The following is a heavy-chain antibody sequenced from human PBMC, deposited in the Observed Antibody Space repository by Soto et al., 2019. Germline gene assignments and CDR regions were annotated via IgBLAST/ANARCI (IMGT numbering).Heavy chain of an antibody. D-gene: IGHD3-3*01. CDR1: GYTFTGYF. CDR3: ARGGGTILAPLP. J-gene: IGHJ5*02. Sequence: SVNVCCKASGYTFTGYFMHWVRQAPGQGLEWMGWINPDSGATKYAQKFQGRVTLSRYTSIRTAYMELSGLRSDDTAVYYCARGGGTILAPLPWGQGTLVTVSS. CDR2: INPDSGAT. V-gene: IGHV1-2*02.